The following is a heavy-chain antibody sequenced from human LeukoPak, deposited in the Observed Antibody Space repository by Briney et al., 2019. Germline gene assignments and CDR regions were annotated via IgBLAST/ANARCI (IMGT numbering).Heavy chain of an antibody. CDR2: INTNTGNP. CDR3: ARRDAEVRWLQPTKYNWFDP. V-gene: IGHV7-4-1*02. D-gene: IGHD5-24*01. J-gene: IGHJ5*02. CDR1: GYTFTSYA. Sequence: ASVKVSCKSSGYTFTSYAMNWVRQAPGQGHEWMGWINTNTGNPTYAQGFTGRFVFSLDTSVSTAYLQISSLKAEDTAVYYCARRDAEVRWLQPTKYNWFDPWGQGTLVTVSS.